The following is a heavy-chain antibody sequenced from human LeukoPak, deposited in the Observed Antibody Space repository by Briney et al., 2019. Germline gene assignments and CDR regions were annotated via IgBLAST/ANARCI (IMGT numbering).Heavy chain of an antibody. D-gene: IGHD1-26*01. CDR1: GFSFSSSW. CDR3: ATTGSGSYYDY. Sequence: TGGSLRLSCAASGFSFSSSWMHWVRQGPGTGLEWVSRISDDATSTTYADSVKGRFTISRDNAKNTLYLQMNSLRADDTAVYYCATTGSGSYYDYWGQGNLVTVSS. CDR2: ISDDATST. J-gene: IGHJ4*02. V-gene: IGHV3-74*01.